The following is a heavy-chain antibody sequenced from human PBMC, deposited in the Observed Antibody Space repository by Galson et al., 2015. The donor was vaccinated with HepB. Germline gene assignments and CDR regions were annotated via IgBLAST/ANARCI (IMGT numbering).Heavy chain of an antibody. CDR2: ISGSGGST. V-gene: IGHV3-23*01. J-gene: IGHJ6*02. Sequence: SLRLSCAASGFTFSSYAMSWVRQAPGKGLEWVSAISGSGGSTYYADSVKGRFTISRDNSKNTLYLQMNSLRAEDTAVYYCAKGGWSDDFWSGYYNPWNYYYGMDVWGQGTTVTVSS. CDR1: GFTFSSYA. CDR3: AKGGWSDDFWSGYYNPWNYYYGMDV. D-gene: IGHD3-3*01.